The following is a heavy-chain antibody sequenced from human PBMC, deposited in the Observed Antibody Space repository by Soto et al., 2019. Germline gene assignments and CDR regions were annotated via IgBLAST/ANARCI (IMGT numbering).Heavy chain of an antibody. D-gene: IGHD6-19*01. CDR1: GFTFGGSA. V-gene: IGHV3-73*01. Sequence: GGSLRLSCAASGFTFGGSAMHWVRQASGKGPEWVGHIRSKTNSYATAYAESAKGRFTISRDDSMNTAYLQMNSLKTEDTAVYFCTRQTDAVQWLVVPTDYNFDYWGQGTLVTVSS. CDR3: TRQTDAVQWLVVPTDYNFDY. CDR2: IRSKTNSYAT. J-gene: IGHJ4*02.